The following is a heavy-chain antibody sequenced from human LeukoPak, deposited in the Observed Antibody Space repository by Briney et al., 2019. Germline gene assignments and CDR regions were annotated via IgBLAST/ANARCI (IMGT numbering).Heavy chain of an antibody. CDR1: GGSFSGYY. CDR3: ARVPNYYGSGIPDY. D-gene: IGHD3-10*01. J-gene: IGHJ4*02. Sequence: PSETLSLTCAVYGGSFSGYYWSWIRQPPGKGLEWIGEINHRGSTNYNPSLKSRVTISVDTSKNQFSLKLSSVTAADTAVYYCARVPNYYGSGIPDYWGQGTLVTVSS. V-gene: IGHV4-34*01. CDR2: INHRGST.